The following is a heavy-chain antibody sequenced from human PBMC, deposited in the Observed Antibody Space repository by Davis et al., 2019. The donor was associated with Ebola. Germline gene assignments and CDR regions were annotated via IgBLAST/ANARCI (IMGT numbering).Heavy chain of an antibody. J-gene: IGHJ4*02. V-gene: IGHV3-23*01. CDR1: GFSFGDYA. CDR2: ITGSGGSA. D-gene: IGHD2/OR15-2a*01. Sequence: GESLKISCAASGFSFGDYAMNWVRQAPGKGLEWVSAITGSGGSAYYADSVKSRFTLSRDNSKNTVYLQMNSLRGEDTAVYFCAKSPTYFPYDIDYWGQGTLVTVSS. CDR3: AKSPTYFPYDIDY.